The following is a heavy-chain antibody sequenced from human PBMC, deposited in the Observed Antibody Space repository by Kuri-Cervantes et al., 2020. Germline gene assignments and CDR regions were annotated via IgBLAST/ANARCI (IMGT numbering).Heavy chain of an antibody. CDR2: ISAYNGNT. V-gene: IGHV1-18*01. D-gene: IGHD6-13*01. J-gene: IGHJ6*02. CDR3: ARGSPYSSSWYNPYYYYYGMDV. CDR1: GYTFTSYG. Sequence: ASVKVSCKASGYTFTSYGISWVRQAPGQGLEWMGWISAYNGNTNYAQKFQGRVTMTRNTSISTAYMELSSLRSEDTAVYYCARGSPYSSSWYNPYYYYYGMDVWGQGTTVTVSS.